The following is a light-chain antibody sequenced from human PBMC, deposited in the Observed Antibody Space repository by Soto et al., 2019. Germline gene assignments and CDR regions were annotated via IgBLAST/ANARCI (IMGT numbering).Light chain of an antibody. CDR1: SSNIGAGYD. J-gene: IGLJ2*01. CDR3: QSYDSSLSGVV. Sequence: QSVLTQPPSVSGAPGQRVTISCTGSSSNIGAGYDVHWYQQLPGPAPKLLIYGNSNRPSGVPDRFSGSTSGTSASLAITGLQAEDEADYYCQSYDSSLSGVVFGGGTKLTVL. CDR2: GNS. V-gene: IGLV1-40*01.